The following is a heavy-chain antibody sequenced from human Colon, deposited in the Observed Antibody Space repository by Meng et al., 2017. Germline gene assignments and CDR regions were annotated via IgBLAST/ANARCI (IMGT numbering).Heavy chain of an antibody. CDR2: IYHSGIT. V-gene: IGHV4-38-2*02. J-gene: IGHJ2*01. CDR1: GFSITSGYY. Sequence: SETLSPTCPVSGFSITSGYYWGWIRQPPGKGLEWLGSIYHSGITYYNPSLKSRLTISVDTSKNQFSLKLTSVTAADTAVYYCAREVEQWLAHWYFDLWGRGTRV. CDR3: AREVEQWLAHWYFDL. D-gene: IGHD6-19*01.